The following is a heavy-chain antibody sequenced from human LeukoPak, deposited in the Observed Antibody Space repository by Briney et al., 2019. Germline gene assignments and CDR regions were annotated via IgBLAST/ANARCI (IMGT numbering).Heavy chain of an antibody. Sequence: GGSPSLSCAASGFTFSDYAMSWLRQIPGKGLEWVSSISSSSSYIYYADSVKGRSTISRDNAKNSLYLQMNSLRAEDTAVYYCARGSQRSIAVAGDWVYWGQGTLVTVSS. D-gene: IGHD6-19*01. V-gene: IGHV3-21*01. J-gene: IGHJ4*02. CDR3: ARGSQRSIAVAGDWVY. CDR1: GFTFSDYA. CDR2: ISSSSSYI.